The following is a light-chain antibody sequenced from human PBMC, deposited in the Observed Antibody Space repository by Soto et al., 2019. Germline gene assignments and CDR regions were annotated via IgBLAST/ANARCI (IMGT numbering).Light chain of an antibody. Sequence: QSVLTQPPSVSAAPGQKVTISCSGTSSNIGNNYVSWYQHLPGTAPKLLIYEDNKRPSEIPARFSGSQSGTSPTLGIAGLQTRDEDDYYCGTWDFSLSIYVFATGTKLTVL. CDR3: GTWDFSLSIYV. V-gene: IGLV1-51*02. J-gene: IGLJ1*01. CDR1: SSNIGNNY. CDR2: EDN.